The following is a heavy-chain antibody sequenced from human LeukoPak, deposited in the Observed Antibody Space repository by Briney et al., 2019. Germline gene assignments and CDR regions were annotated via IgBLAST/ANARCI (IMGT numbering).Heavy chain of an antibody. D-gene: IGHD4-17*01. CDR1: GYTFTSYG. Sequence: ASVKVSCKASGYTFTSYGISWVRQAPGQGLEWMGWISAYNGNTNYAQKLQGRVTMTTGTSTSTAYMELRSLRSDDTAVYYCATMTWEVDHGVRRQDDAFDIWGQGTMVTVSS. V-gene: IGHV1-18*01. CDR3: ATMTWEVDHGVRRQDDAFDI. CDR2: ISAYNGNT. J-gene: IGHJ3*02.